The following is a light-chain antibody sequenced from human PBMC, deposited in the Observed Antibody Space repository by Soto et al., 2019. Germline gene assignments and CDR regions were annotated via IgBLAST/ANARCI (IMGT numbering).Light chain of an antibody. CDR1: QMVTGN. CDR2: GAP. V-gene: IGKV3-15*01. CDR3: PQYENWPKT. J-gene: IGKJ1*01. Sequence: EVVFTQSPGTLSLSPGERATRSCGARQMVTGNYLAWFQRKPGQARSLLIFGAPARAAGIPARFSGRGSGTEFTLTISGLQSEDFAVYFCPQYENWPKTFGQGTKVDIK.